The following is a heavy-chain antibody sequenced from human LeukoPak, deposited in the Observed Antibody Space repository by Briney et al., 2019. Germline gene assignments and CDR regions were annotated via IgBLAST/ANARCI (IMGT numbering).Heavy chain of an antibody. Sequence: PSETLSLTCTVSGGSISSYYWSWVRQPAGKGLEWIGRIYTSGSTNYNASLKSRVSMSVDTSKNQFSLKLSSVTAADTAVFYCARENSGSYREFDYWGQGTLVTVSS. J-gene: IGHJ4*02. CDR1: GGSISSYY. V-gene: IGHV4-4*07. CDR2: IYTSGST. D-gene: IGHD1-26*01. CDR3: ARENSGSYREFDY.